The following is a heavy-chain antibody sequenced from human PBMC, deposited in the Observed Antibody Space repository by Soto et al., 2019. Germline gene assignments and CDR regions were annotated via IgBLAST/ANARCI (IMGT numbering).Heavy chain of an antibody. V-gene: IGHV1-18*01. CDR1: GYTFNKYS. Sequence: QVQLVQSGPEVQKPGASGKVSCKASGYTFNKYSISWVRQAPGQGLEWMGWISAYNGDTNYAHQLQGRVTLSTDTFTSTAYMEVRNLRSDDTAMYYCARDHAGSGWFRFDSCGQGTLVTVSS. CDR3: ARDHAGSGWFRFDS. D-gene: IGHD6-19*01. J-gene: IGHJ4*02. CDR2: ISAYNGDT.